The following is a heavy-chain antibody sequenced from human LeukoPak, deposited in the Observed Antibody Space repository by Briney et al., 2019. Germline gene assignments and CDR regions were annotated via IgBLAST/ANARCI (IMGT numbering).Heavy chain of an antibody. Sequence: PGGSLRLPCAASGFTFSSNGMYWVRQAPGKGLEWVSLIWYDGSKKYYVDSVKGRFTISRDNSKNTLYLQMDSLRAEDTAVYYCARAGLGPGFSIVVVPAPDYWGQGTLVTVSS. V-gene: IGHV3-33*07. D-gene: IGHD2-2*01. CDR1: GFTFSSNG. CDR2: IWYDGSKK. CDR3: ARAGLGPGFSIVVVPAPDY. J-gene: IGHJ4*02.